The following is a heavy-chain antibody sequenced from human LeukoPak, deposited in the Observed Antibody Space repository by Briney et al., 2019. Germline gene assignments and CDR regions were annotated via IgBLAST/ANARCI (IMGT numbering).Heavy chain of an antibody. J-gene: IGHJ4*02. Sequence: GGSLRLSCAASGFTFSSYGMHWVRQAPGKGLEWVAVISYDGSNKYYADSVKGRFTISRDNSKNTLYLQMNSLGAEDTAVYYCAKGWNVVFDYWGQGTLVTVSS. CDR1: GFTFSSYG. CDR3: AKGWNVVFDY. D-gene: IGHD1-1*01. CDR2: ISYDGSNK. V-gene: IGHV3-30*18.